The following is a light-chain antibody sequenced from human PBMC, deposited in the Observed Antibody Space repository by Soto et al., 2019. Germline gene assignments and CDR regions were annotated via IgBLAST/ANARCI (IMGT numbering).Light chain of an antibody. CDR3: QQYYTTPFT. V-gene: IGKV4-1*01. Sequence: DIVMTQSPDSLAVSLGERATINCKSSQSLLYSSNNKNYLAWYQQKPGQPPKLLIYWASTRESGVPDRFSGSGSETDFALTISSLQAEDVAVYYCQQYYTTPFTFGPGTKVDIK. CDR1: QSLLYSSNNKNY. CDR2: WAS. J-gene: IGKJ3*01.